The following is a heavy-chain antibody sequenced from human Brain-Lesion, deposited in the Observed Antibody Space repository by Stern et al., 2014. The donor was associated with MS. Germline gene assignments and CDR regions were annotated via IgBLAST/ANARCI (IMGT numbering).Heavy chain of an antibody. CDR3: ARDDTSSSWYNY. CDR2: IKHDGSEK. D-gene: IGHD6-13*01. Sequence: EVQLVESGGGLVQPGGSLRLSCAASGFTFNNYWMTWVRQAPGKGLEWVANIKHDGSEKFYVNSVKGRFTISRDNAKNSLYLQMNALKAEDTAVYYCARDDTSSSWYNYWGQGTLVTVSS. V-gene: IGHV3-7*01. CDR1: GFTFNNYW. J-gene: IGHJ4*02.